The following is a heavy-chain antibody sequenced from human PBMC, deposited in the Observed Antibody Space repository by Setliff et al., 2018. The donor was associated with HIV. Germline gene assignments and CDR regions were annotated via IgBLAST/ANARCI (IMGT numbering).Heavy chain of an antibody. CDR3: ARDYIGPDALDI. J-gene: IGHJ3*02. CDR1: GVSISSHY. Sequence: SETLSLTCSVSGVSISSHYWSWIRQPPGKGLEWIGYMFSGGTTKYNPSLESRVTISVDSSRNQFSLRLSSVTTADTAAYYCARDYIGPDALDIWGQGTMVTVSS. CDR2: MFSGGTT. V-gene: IGHV4-59*11.